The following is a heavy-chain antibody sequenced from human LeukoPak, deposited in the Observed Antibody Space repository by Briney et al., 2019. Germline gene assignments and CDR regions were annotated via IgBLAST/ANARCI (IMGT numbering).Heavy chain of an antibody. CDR1: GFTFSSYS. CDR3: AKVTYYYDSSGYYGRFEVGFDY. CDR2: ISSSSSYI. V-gene: IGHV3-21*04. J-gene: IGHJ4*02. Sequence: PGGSLRLSCAASGFTFSSYSMNWVRQAPGKGLEWVSSISSSSSYIYYADSVKGRFTISRDNSKNTLYLQMNSLRAEDTAVYYCAKVTYYYDSSGYYGRFEVGFDYWGQGTLVTVSS. D-gene: IGHD3-22*01.